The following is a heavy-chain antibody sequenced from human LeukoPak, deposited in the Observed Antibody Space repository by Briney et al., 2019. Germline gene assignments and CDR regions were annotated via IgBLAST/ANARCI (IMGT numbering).Heavy chain of an antibody. J-gene: IGHJ6*03. D-gene: IGHD2-2*02. Sequence: GRSLRLSCAASGFTFSSYGVHWVRQAPGKGLEWVAVIWYDGSNKYYTDSVKGRFTISRDNSKNTLYLQMNSLRAEDTAVYYCARGRYCSSTSCYIGYYYYMDVWGKGTTVTVSS. CDR3: ARGRYCSSTSCYIGYYYYMDV. CDR1: GFTFSSYG. CDR2: IWYDGSNK. V-gene: IGHV3-33*01.